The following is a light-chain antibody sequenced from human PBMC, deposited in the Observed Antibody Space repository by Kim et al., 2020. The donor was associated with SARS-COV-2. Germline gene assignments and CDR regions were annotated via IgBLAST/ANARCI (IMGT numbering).Light chain of an antibody. J-gene: IGKJ2*01. V-gene: IGKV3-20*01. CDR3: QHYGGSRYT. CDR1: QSVSRNY. Sequence: EIVLTQSPGTLSLSPGERATLSCRAIQSVSRNYLAWYQQKLGQAPRLLIYGASTRAAGIPDRFSGSGSGTDFTLTISSLGPEDFAVYYCQHYGGSRYTFGQGTKLEI. CDR2: GAS.